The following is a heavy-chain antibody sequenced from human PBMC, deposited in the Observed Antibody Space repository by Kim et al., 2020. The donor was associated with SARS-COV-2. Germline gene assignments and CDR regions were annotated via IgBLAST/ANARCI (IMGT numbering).Heavy chain of an antibody. J-gene: IGHJ5*02. Sequence: SETLSLTCTVSGGSISSSSYYWGWIRQPPGKGLEWIGSIYYSGSTYYNPSLKSRVTISVDTSKNQFSLKLSSVTAADTAVYYCATLGVHYDSSGARRFDPWGQGTLVTVSS. CDR1: GGSISSSSYY. CDR2: IYYSGST. CDR3: ATLGVHYDSSGARRFDP. D-gene: IGHD3-22*01. V-gene: IGHV4-39*01.